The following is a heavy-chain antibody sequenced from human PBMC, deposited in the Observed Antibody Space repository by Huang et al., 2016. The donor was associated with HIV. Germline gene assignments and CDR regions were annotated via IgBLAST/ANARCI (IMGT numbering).Heavy chain of an antibody. D-gene: IGHD5-18*01. V-gene: IGHV3-30-3*01. CDR3: ARAKDTWDAYDI. CDR2: ISNDGSNN. J-gene: IGHJ3*02. Sequence: QVQLVESGGGVVQPGSSLRLACAASGFPFNNHAMHWVRQAPGKGLDWVTVISNDGSNNYYADSVKGRFTISRDSSKSTLFLHMTSLRTEDTAVYYCARAKDTWDAYDIWGQGTMVIVSS. CDR1: GFPFNNHA.